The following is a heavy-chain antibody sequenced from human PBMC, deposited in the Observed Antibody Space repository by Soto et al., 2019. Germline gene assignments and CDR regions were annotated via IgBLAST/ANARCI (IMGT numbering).Heavy chain of an antibody. V-gene: IGHV3-33*01. Sequence: QVQLVESGGGVVQPGRSLSLSCEASGFTFSTYGMHWVRQAPGKGLEWVTVIWYNGSNKYYADSVKGRFTISRDNSKNTLYLQMNSLRAEDTAVYYCARDAGYSYGTNYYYYGMGVWGQGTTVTVSS. CDR1: GFTFSTYG. CDR2: IWYNGSNK. CDR3: ARDAGYSYGTNYYYYGMGV. J-gene: IGHJ6*02. D-gene: IGHD5-18*01.